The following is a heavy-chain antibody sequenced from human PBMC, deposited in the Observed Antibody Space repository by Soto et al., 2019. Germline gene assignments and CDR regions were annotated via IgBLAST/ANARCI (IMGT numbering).Heavy chain of an antibody. V-gene: IGHV1-46*03. J-gene: IGHJ4*02. CDR3: ARELNYYGSSKVGYFDY. CDR2: INPSGGST. CDR1: GYTFTSYY. Sequence: ASVNVSCKASGYTFTSYYMHWVRQAPGQGLEWMGIINPSGGSTSYAQKFQGRVTMTRDTSTSTVYMELSSLRSEDTAVYYCARELNYYGSSKVGYFDYWGQGTLVTVSS. D-gene: IGHD3-10*01.